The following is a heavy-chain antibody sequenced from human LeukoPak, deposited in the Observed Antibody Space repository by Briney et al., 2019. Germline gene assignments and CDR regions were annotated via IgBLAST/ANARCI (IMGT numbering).Heavy chain of an antibody. CDR1: GYTFTGYY. CDR3: ARIAAGYSGYDGGDY. CDR2: IIPIFGTA. J-gene: IGHJ4*02. Sequence: ASVKVSCKASGYTFTGYYMHWVRQAPGQGLEWMGGIIPIFGTANYAQKFQGRVTITADESTSTAYMELSSLRSEDTAVYYCARIAAGYSGYDGGDYWGQGTLVTVSS. D-gene: IGHD5-12*01. V-gene: IGHV1-69*13.